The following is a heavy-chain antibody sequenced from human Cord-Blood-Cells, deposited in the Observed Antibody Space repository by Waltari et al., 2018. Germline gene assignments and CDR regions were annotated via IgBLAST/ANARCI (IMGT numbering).Heavy chain of an antibody. J-gene: IGHJ6*02. CDR3: GRGGSHDILTGLYCYYYGMDV. CDR2: IIPIFVTA. V-gene: IGHV1-69*06. Sequence: QVQLVQSGAEAKKHGSSVKVSCKASVDTFRSYAISWVRQAPGLRSDLMGGIIPIFVTATSAQKCQGRVTITAHMSTSTAYMELSILRSDGTAVYYCGRGGSHDILTGLYCYYYGMDVWGQGTTVTVSS. CDR1: VDTFRSYA. D-gene: IGHD3-9*01.